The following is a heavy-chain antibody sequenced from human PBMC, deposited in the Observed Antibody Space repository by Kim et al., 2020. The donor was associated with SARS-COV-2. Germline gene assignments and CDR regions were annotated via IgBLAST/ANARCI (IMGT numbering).Heavy chain of an antibody. Sequence: GGSLRLSCAASGFTFSSYAMHWVRQAPGKGLEWVAVISYDGSNKYYADSVKGRFTISRDNSKNTLYLQMNSLRAEDTAVYYCARGQVLYCSGGSCYSDYFDYWGQGTLVTVSS. CDR3: ARGQVLYCSGGSCYSDYFDY. CDR2: ISYDGSNK. CDR1: GFTFSSYA. J-gene: IGHJ4*02. D-gene: IGHD2-15*01. V-gene: IGHV3-30*04.